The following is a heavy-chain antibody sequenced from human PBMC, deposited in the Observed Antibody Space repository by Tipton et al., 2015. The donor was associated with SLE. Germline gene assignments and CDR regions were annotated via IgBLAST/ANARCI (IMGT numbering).Heavy chain of an antibody. CDR3: AREGTVTTFFEP. V-gene: IGHV1-69*06. D-gene: IGHD4-11*01. Sequence: QLVQSGAEVKKPGSSVKVSCKTSGGNFNNFVIDWVRQAPGQGLEWMGGIISLSGTTSYAQKFQGRLTITADSSTNTVYMELSSLRSEDTAIYYCAREGTVTTFFEPWGQGTLVTVSS. J-gene: IGHJ1*01. CDR1: GGNFNNFV. CDR2: IISLSGTT.